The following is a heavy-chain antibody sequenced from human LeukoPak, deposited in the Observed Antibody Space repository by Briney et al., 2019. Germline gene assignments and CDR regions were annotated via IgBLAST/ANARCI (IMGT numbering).Heavy chain of an antibody. D-gene: IGHD2-2*01. J-gene: IGHJ6*02. CDR1: GFTFSSYS. V-gene: IGHV3-21*01. CDR3: ARGSHSAYGMDV. Sequence: GGSLRLSCAASGFTFSSYSMTWVRQAPGKGLEWVSSISSSSSYIYYADSVKGRFTISRDNAKNSLYLQMNSLRAEDTAVYYCARGSHSAYGMDVWGQGTTVTVSS. CDR2: ISSSSSYI.